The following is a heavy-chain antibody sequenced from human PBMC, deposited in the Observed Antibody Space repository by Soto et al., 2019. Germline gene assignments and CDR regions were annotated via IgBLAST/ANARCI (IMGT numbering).Heavy chain of an antibody. CDR3: ARATRLVAAAGHDALDI. Sequence: ASVKVSFKASGYTFTTYYMYWLRQAPGQGLEWMGIINPSSGSTGYAQKFQGRVTMTRDTSTSTVYMELSSLRSEDTAMYYCARATRLVAAAGHDALDIWGQGTKVTVSS. CDR1: GYTFTTYY. D-gene: IGHD1-26*01. V-gene: IGHV1-46*01. CDR2: INPSSGST. J-gene: IGHJ3*02.